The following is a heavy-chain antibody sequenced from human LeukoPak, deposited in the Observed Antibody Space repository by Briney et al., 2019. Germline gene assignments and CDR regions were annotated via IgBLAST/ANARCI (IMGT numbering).Heavy chain of an antibody. J-gene: IGHJ4*02. D-gene: IGHD2-15*01. CDR3: ARQRGSPMVVSSRSIDY. CDR1: GDSISTSAYY. Sequence: SETLSLTCAVSGDSISTSAYYWDWSRQPPGKGREWIGNIYYDGNTRYNPSLKSRVTISVDRSKDQFSLKLSSVTAADTAVYYCARQRGSPMVVSSRSIDYWGQGTLVTVSS. CDR2: IYYDGNT. V-gene: IGHV4-39*01.